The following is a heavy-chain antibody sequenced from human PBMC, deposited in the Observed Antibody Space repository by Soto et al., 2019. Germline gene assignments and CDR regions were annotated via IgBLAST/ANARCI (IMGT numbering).Heavy chain of an antibody. CDR3: ARDRSFVTPYGMDV. Sequence: SETLSLTCAVYGGSFSGYYWSWIRQPPGKGLEWIGEIYHSGSTNYNPSLKSRVTISVDKSKNQFSLKLSSVTAADTAVYYCARDRSFVTPYGMDVWGQGTTVTVSS. J-gene: IGHJ6*02. CDR1: GGSFSGYY. D-gene: IGHD2-21*02. CDR2: IYHSGST. V-gene: IGHV4-34*01.